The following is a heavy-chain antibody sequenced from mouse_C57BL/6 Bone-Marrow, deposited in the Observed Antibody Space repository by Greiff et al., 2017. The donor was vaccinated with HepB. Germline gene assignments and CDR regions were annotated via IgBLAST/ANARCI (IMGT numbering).Heavy chain of an antibody. CDR1: GYTFTSYW. V-gene: IGHV1-69*01. Sequence: QVQLKQPGAELVMPGASVKLSCKASGYTFTSYWMHWVKQRPGQGLEWIGEIDPSDSYTNYNQKFKGKSTLTVDKSSSTAYMQLSSLTSEDSAVYYCASVYYGNSPYYFDYWGQGTTLTVSS. J-gene: IGHJ2*01. D-gene: IGHD2-1*01. CDR3: ASVYYGNSPYYFDY. CDR2: IDPSDSYT.